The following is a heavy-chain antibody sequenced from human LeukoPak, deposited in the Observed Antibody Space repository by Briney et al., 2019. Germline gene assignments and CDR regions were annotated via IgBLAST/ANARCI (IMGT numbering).Heavy chain of an antibody. CDR1: GYTLTEIS. CDR2: FDPEDGET. V-gene: IGHV1-24*01. Sequence: ASVKVSCKVSGYTLTEISMHWVRQPPGKGLEWMGGFDPEDGETIYAQKFQGRGTMTEDTSTDTAYMELSSLRSEDTAVYYCARGYCGGDCPLYYWGQGTLVTVSS. J-gene: IGHJ4*02. D-gene: IGHD2-21*02. CDR3: ARGYCGGDCPLYY.